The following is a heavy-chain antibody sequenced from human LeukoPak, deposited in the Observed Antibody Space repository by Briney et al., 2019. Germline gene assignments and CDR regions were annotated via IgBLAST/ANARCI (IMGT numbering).Heavy chain of an antibody. CDR3: ARGEMATKAFDI. D-gene: IGHD5-24*01. CDR1: GGTFSSYA. V-gene: IGHV1-69*13. CDR2: IIPIFGTA. Sequence: SVNVSCKASGGTFSSYAISWVRQAPGQGLEWMGGIIPIFGTANYAQKFQGRVTITADESTSTAYMELSSLRSEDTAVYYCARGEMATKAFDIWGQGTMVTVSS. J-gene: IGHJ3*02.